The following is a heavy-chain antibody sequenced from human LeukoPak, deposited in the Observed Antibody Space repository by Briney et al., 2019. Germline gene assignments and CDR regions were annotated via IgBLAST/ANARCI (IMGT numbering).Heavy chain of an antibody. CDR1: GFTFSTYP. D-gene: IGHD6-13*01. CDR3: TSGVGRDSWYFDY. J-gene: IGHJ4*02. V-gene: IGHV3-30-3*01. Sequence: GGSLRLSCAASGFTFSTYPMHWVRQAPGKGLEWVTVISYDGNNKYYADSVQGRFTISRDNSKNTLYLQMLSLRTEDTAVYYCTSGVGRDSWYFDYWGQGTLVTVSS. CDR2: ISYDGNNK.